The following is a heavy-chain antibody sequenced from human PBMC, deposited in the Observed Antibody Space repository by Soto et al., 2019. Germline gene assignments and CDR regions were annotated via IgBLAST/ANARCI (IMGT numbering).Heavy chain of an antibody. CDR2: ISSSSSTI. D-gene: IGHD1-7*01. CDR1: GFTFSSYS. Sequence: EVQLVESGGGLVQPGGSLRLSCAASGFTFSSYSMNWVRQAPRKGLEWVSYISSSSSTIYYADSVKGRFTISRDNAKNSLYLQMNSLRAEDTAVYYCARVGGRSGWNYLRTYYYYYYYMDVWGKGTTVTVSS. CDR3: ARVGGRSGWNYLRTYYYYYYYMDV. J-gene: IGHJ6*03. V-gene: IGHV3-48*01.